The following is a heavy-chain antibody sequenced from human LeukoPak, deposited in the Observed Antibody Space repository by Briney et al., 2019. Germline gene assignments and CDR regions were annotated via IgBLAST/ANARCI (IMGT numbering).Heavy chain of an antibody. CDR2: ISSSSSTI. J-gene: IGHJ3*02. V-gene: IGHV3-48*01. D-gene: IGHD1-14*01. Sequence: GGSLRLSCAASGFTFSSYSMNWVRQAPGKGLEGVSYISSSSSTIYYADSVKGRFTISRDNAKNSLYLQMNSLRAEDTAVYYCARLPPEREAFDIWGQGTMVTVSS. CDR3: ARLPPEREAFDI. CDR1: GFTFSSYS.